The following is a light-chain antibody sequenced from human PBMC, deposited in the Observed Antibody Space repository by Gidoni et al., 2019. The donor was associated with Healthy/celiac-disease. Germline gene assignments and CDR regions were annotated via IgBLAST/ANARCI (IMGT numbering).Light chain of an antibody. CDR2: GKN. V-gene: IGLV3-19*01. CDR1: SLRSYY. CDR3: NSRDSSGSVV. J-gene: IGLJ2*01. Sequence: SSELTLDPAVSVALGQTVRITCQGHSLRSYYASWYQQKPGQAPVLVIYGKNNRPSGIPDRFSGSSSGHTASLTITGAQAEDEADYYCNSRDSSGSVVFGGGTKLTVL.